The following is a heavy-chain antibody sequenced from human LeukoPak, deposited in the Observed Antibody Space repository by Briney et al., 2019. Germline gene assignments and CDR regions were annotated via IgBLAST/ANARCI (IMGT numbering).Heavy chain of an antibody. V-gene: IGHV3-21*01. J-gene: IGHJ3*02. CDR1: GFIFSYYS. CDR2: INSNSNYM. Sequence: GGSLRLSCAASGFIFSYYSMKWVRQAPGQGLEWVSSINSNSNYMSYADSVKGRFTISRDNAKNSLYLQMTSLRAEDTAMYYCARSEFAAFYMWGQGTMVTVSS. D-gene: IGHD3-10*01. CDR3: ARSEFAAFYM.